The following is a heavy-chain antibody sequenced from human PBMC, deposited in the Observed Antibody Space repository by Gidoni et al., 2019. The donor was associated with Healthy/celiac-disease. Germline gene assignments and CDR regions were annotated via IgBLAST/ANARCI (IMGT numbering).Heavy chain of an antibody. CDR2: SYYRGSH. J-gene: IGHJ4*02. Sequence: QLQLKESGQGLVKPSGTLSLTCPVYGGYISSSSYDWGWIRQPPGKGLEWIGSSYYRGSHDYYPSLKRRVTISVDTSKNQFSLKLSSVTAADTAVYYCARDDPSITIFGAGWGNYFDYWGQGTLVTFSS. CDR3: ARDDPSITIFGAGWGNYFDY. D-gene: IGHD3-3*01. V-gene: IGHV4-39*07. CDR1: GGYISSSSYD.